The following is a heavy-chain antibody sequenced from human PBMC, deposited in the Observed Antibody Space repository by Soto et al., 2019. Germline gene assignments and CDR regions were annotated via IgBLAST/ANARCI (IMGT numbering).Heavy chain of an antibody. J-gene: IGHJ6*02. CDR2: ISDNGGST. V-gene: IGHV3-23*01. D-gene: IGHD3-10*01. Sequence: EVQLLESGGGLVQPGGSLRLSCAASGFTFSNNVMNWVRQAPGKGLEWVSGISDNGGSTYYADSVKGRCTISRDNSKNTLYLQMNSLRAEDTAVYYCAKEVYGAARGGMDGWGQGTTVTVSS. CDR1: GFTFSNNV. CDR3: AKEVYGAARGGMDG.